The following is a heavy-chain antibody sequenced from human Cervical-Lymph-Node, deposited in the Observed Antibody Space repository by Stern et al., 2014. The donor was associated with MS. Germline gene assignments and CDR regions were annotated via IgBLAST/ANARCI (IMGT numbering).Heavy chain of an antibody. D-gene: IGHD1-14*01. Sequence: VQLVESGAVVRKPGDSLRISCTGSGYGFSDYWIGWVRQMPGKGLEWIGVIYPGYSDTTYSPSFEGQVTMSADKSVATPSLQGSSLKASDTAIYFCARQIEGIPGLWGQGTLVTVSS. CDR3: ARQIEGIPGL. V-gene: IGHV5-51*01. CDR2: IYPGYSDT. J-gene: IGHJ4*02. CDR1: GYGFSDYW.